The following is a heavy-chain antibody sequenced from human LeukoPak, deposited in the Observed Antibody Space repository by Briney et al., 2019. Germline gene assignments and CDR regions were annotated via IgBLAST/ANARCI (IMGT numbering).Heavy chain of an antibody. CDR2: MNPNSGNT. J-gene: IGHJ6*03. V-gene: IGHV1-8*02. D-gene: IGHD6-13*01. Sequence: ASVTVSCKTSAFTFTGHYMHWVRQATGQGLEWMGWMNPNSGNTGYAQKFQGRVTMTRNASISTAYMELSSLRSEDTAVYYCARAYRSLYYYYYYLDVWGKGTTVTISS. CDR1: AFTFTGHY. CDR3: ARAYRSLYYYYYYLDV.